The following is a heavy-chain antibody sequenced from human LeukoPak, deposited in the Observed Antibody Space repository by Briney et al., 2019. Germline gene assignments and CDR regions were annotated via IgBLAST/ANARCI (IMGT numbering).Heavy chain of an antibody. V-gene: IGHV3-30*18. CDR3: AKELGGYDAFDI. J-gene: IGHJ3*02. CDR2: LSNGAKTN. D-gene: IGHD3-22*01. CDR1: GFTVRAYG. Sequence: QSGGSLRLSCSASGFTVRAYGMHWVRQAPGKWLEWVAALSNGAKTNAYADAVKGRFTISRGNSRNTLFVQMNSLRPEDTAVYYCAKELGGYDAFDIWGQGTMVTVSS.